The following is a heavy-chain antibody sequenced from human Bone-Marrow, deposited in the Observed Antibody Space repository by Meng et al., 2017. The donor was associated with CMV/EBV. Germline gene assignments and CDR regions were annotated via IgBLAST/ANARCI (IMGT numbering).Heavy chain of an antibody. CDR3: ARTNNILTGPAY. Sequence: GESLKISCAASGFTFDDYTMNWVRQAPGKGLQWVSSISSSSDYIYYANSVKGRFTISRDNARNSLYLQMNSLRAEDTAVYYCARTNNILTGPAYWGQGDLVNVAS. V-gene: IGHV3-21*06. J-gene: IGHJ4*02. CDR1: GFTFDDYT. CDR2: ISSSSDYI. D-gene: IGHD3-9*01.